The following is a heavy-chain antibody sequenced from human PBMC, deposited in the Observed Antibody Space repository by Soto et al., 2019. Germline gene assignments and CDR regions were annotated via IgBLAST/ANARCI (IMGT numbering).Heavy chain of an antibody. Sequence: ASVKVSCKASGGTFSSYAISWVRQAPGQGLEWMGGIIPIFGTANYAQKFQGRVTITVDESTSTAYMELSSLRSEDTAVYYCASGVDIVATIPFSHDYGGQGTLVTVSS. V-gene: IGHV1-69*13. CDR2: IIPIFGTA. D-gene: IGHD5-12*01. CDR1: GGTFSSYA. CDR3: ASGVDIVATIPFSHDY. J-gene: IGHJ4*02.